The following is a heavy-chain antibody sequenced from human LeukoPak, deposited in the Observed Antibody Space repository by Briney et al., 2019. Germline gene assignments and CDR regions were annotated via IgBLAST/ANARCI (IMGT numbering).Heavy chain of an antibody. J-gene: IGHJ6*02. CDR3: ARDWTRAGGWPYYYYGMDV. D-gene: IGHD6-19*01. CDR2: ISSSGSTI. V-gene: IGHV3-11*01. Sequence: PGGSLRLSCAASGFTFSDYYMSWIRQAPGKGLEWVPYISSSGSTIYYADSVKGRFTISRDNAKNSLYLQMNSLRAEDTAVYYCARDWTRAGGWPYYYYGMDVWGQGTTVTVSS. CDR1: GFTFSDYY.